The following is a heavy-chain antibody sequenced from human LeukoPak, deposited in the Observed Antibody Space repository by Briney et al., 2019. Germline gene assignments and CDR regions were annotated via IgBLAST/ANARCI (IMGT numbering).Heavy chain of an antibody. CDR3: ARELTYYYDSSGYSDY. J-gene: IGHJ4*02. Sequence: NSGGSLRLSCAASGFTFSSYSMNWVRQAPGKGLEWVSSISSSSSYIYYADSVKGRFTISRDNAKNSLYLQMNSLRAEDTAVYYCARELTYYYDSSGYSDYWGQGTLVTVSS. D-gene: IGHD3-22*01. V-gene: IGHV3-21*01. CDR2: ISSSSSYI. CDR1: GFTFSSYS.